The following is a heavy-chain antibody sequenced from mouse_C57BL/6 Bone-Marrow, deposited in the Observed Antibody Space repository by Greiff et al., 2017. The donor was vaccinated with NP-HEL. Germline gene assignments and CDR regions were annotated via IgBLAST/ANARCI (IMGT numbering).Heavy chain of an antibody. D-gene: IGHD2-3*01. J-gene: IGHJ1*03. CDR1: GFNIKDDY. CDR3: TTCYDGYYGWYFDV. Sequence: EVKLLESGAELVRPGASVKLSCTASGFNIKDDYMHWVKQRPEQGLEWIGWIDPENGDTEYASKFQGKATITADTSSNTAYLQLSSLTSEDTAVYYCTTCYDGYYGWYFDVWGTGTTVTVSS. CDR2: IDPENGDT. V-gene: IGHV14-4*01.